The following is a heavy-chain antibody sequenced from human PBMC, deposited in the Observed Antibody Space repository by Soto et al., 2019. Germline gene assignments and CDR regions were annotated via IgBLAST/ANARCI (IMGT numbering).Heavy chain of an antibody. CDR3: ARAYFSDLLDFEYYYYGMDV. Sequence: GGSLRPSCAASGFTFSSYGMHWVRQAPGKGLEWVAVIWYDGSNKYYADSVKGRFTISRNNSKNTRYLQMNSLRAEDTAVYYCARAYFSDLLDFEYYYYGMDVWGQGTTVTVSS. V-gene: IGHV3-33*01. D-gene: IGHD3-3*01. CDR2: IWYDGSNK. CDR1: GFTFSSYG. J-gene: IGHJ6*02.